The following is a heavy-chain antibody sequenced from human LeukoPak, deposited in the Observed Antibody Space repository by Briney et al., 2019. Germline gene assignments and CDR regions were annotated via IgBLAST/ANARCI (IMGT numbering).Heavy chain of an antibody. CDR2: MNPNSGNT. V-gene: IGHV1-8*03. Sequence: ASVKVSCKASGYTFTSYGISWVRQATGQGLEWMGWMNPNSGNTGYAQKFQGRVTITRNTSISTAYMELSSLRSEDTAVYYCARGAYYDYVWGSYSGEYYFDYWGQGTLVTVSS. CDR1: GYTFTSYG. CDR3: ARGAYYDYVWGSYSGEYYFDY. J-gene: IGHJ4*02. D-gene: IGHD3-16*01.